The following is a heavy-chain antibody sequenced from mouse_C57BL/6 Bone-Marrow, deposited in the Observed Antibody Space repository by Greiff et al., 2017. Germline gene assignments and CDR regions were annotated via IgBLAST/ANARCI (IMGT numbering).Heavy chain of an antibody. V-gene: IGHV5-4*01. Sequence: EVQWVESGGGLVKPGGSLKLSCAASGFTFSSYAMSWVRQTPEKRLEWVATISDGGSYTYYPDNVKGRFTISRDNAKNNLYLQMSHLKSEDTAMYYCARTPYYYGSSFFDYWGQGTTLTVSS. CDR2: ISDGGSYT. J-gene: IGHJ2*01. CDR1: GFTFSSYA. D-gene: IGHD1-1*01. CDR3: ARTPYYYGSSFFDY.